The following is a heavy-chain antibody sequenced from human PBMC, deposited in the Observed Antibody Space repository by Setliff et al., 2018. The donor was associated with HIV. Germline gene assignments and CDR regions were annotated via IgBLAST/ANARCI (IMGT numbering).Heavy chain of an antibody. Sequence: SETLSLTCAVHGGSFSGYYWTWIRQPPGKGLEWIGEIKHSGSTNNNPSLKSRVTISVDTAKNQFALKLTSVTAADTAVYYCARGLYGSGSFFFDSWGRGTLVTVSS. V-gene: IGHV4-34*01. CDR3: ARGLYGSGSFFFDS. D-gene: IGHD3-10*01. J-gene: IGHJ4*02. CDR2: IKHSGST. CDR1: GGSFSGYY.